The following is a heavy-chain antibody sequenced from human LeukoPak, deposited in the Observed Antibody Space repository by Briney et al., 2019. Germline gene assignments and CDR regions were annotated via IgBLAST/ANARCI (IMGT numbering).Heavy chain of an antibody. D-gene: IGHD3-10*01. Sequence: SETLSLTCTVSGGSISSYYWSWIRQPAGKGLEWIGRIYTSGSTYYNPSLKSRVTISVDTSKNQFSLKLSSVTAADTAVYYCARHGPYKPAGFDPWGQGTLVTVSS. CDR3: ARHGPYKPAGFDP. CDR1: GGSISSYY. CDR2: IYTSGST. J-gene: IGHJ5*02. V-gene: IGHV4-4*07.